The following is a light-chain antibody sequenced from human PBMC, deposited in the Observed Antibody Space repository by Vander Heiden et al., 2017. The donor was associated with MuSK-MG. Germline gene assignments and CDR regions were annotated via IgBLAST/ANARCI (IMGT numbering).Light chain of an antibody. J-gene: IGKJ5*01. CDR2: GAS. CDR3: QQDNILIT. Sequence: EIVMTQSPATLSVSPGERATLSCRASQSVSSNLDWYQQKPGQDTRLIIYGASNRAKGIADRFSGSGYETEFTLTSSSLQYEDFAVYYGQQDNILITFGQGTQMEIK. CDR1: QSVSSN. V-gene: IGKV3-15*01.